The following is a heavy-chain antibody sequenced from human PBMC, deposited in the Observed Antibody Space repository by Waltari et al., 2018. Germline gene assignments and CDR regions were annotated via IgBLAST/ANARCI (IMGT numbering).Heavy chain of an antibody. Sequence: EVQLVESGGGLVKPGGSLRLSCAASGFTFSSYSMNWVRQAPGKGLEWVSSISSSSSYIYYADSVKGRFTISRDNAKNSLYLQMNSLRAEDTAVYYCARESIVGARDLDYWGQGILVTVSS. CDR2: ISSSSSYI. CDR3: ARESIVGARDLDY. CDR1: GFTFSSYS. D-gene: IGHD1-26*01. V-gene: IGHV3-21*01. J-gene: IGHJ4*02.